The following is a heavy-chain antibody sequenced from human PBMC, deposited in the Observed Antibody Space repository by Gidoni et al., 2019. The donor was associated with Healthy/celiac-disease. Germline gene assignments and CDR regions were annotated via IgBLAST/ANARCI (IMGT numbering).Heavy chain of an antibody. V-gene: IGHV1-8*01. J-gene: IGHJ6*02. Sequence: QVQLVQSGAEVKKPGASVKVSCKASGYTFTSYDINWVRQATGQGLEWMGWMNPNSGNTGYAQKFQGRVTMTRNTSISTAYMELSSLRSEDTALYYCARKYCSGGSCYYYYYYYGMDVWGQGTTFTVSS. CDR1: GYTFTSYD. CDR3: ARKYCSGGSCYYYYYYYGMDV. CDR2: MNPNSGNT. D-gene: IGHD2-15*01.